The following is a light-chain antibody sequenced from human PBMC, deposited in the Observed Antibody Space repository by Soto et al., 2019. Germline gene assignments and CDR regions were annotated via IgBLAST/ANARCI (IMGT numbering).Light chain of an antibody. CDR3: QQYGNSPIP. V-gene: IGKV3-20*01. J-gene: IGKJ5*01. CDR2: STS. CDR1: QSVSSSY. Sequence: EIVLTQSPGTLSLSPGERATLSCRASQSVSSSYLAWYQQKPGQAPRLLMYSTSRRATGIPDRFSGSGSGTDFTLTISRLEPEDFAVYSCQQYGNSPIPFGQGTRLEIK.